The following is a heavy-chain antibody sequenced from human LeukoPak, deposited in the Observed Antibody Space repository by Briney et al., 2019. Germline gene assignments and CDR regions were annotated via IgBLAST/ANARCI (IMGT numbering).Heavy chain of an antibody. CDR2: MNTNSGNT. CDR1: GYTFTSYA. D-gene: IGHD6-13*01. J-gene: IGHJ6*01. CDR3: ARGGDSSSWYLYYAYASYYYGMDV. Sequence: GSVRLSCTASGYTFTSYAMNWVRQAPGQGLEWVGWMNTNSGNTDYAQTFQGRVTMTRNTSISTAYMELSSLRSEDTAVYYCARGGDSSSWYLYYAYASYYYGMDVWGQGTTVTVSS. V-gene: IGHV1-8*01.